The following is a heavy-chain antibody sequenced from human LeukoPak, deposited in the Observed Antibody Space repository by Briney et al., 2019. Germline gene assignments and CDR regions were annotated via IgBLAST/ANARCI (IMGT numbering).Heavy chain of an antibody. V-gene: IGHV4-4*07. CDR1: GGSISSYY. Sequence: SETLSLTCTVSGGSISSYYWSWIRQPAGKGLEWIGRIYTSGSTNYNPSLKSRVTMSVDTSKNQFSLKLSSVTSADTAVYYCAREYYYDSSGYWFDPWGQGTLVTVSS. CDR2: IYTSGST. J-gene: IGHJ5*02. CDR3: AREYYYDSSGYWFDP. D-gene: IGHD3-22*01.